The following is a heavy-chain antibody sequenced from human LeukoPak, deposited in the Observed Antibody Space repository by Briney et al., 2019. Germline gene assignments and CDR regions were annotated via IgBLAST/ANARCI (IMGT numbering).Heavy chain of an antibody. Sequence: GGSLRLSCAASGFTFSNYWVHWVRQAPGRGLVWVSRINPDGSTINYADSVKGRFTISRDNAKKTLYLQMNSLRAEDTAVYYCATAENYRFDYWGQGTLSPSPQ. V-gene: IGHV3-74*01. J-gene: IGHJ4*02. CDR1: GFTFSNYW. CDR3: ATAENYRFDY. CDR2: INPDGSTI. D-gene: IGHD5-24*01.